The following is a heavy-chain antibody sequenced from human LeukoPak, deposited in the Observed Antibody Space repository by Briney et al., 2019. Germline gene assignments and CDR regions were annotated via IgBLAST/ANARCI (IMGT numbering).Heavy chain of an antibody. CDR2: INWNGGVI. V-gene: IGHV3-20*04. Sequence: GGSLRLSCAASGFTFDDHGMFWVRQAPGMGLEWVSSINWNGGVIAYADSVRGRFTISRDNAKSSLYLQMNSLRAEDTAVYYCARSKQQLDYYYYYMDVWGKGTTVTVSS. J-gene: IGHJ6*03. CDR3: ARSKQQLDYYYYYMDV. CDR1: GFTFDDHG. D-gene: IGHD6-13*01.